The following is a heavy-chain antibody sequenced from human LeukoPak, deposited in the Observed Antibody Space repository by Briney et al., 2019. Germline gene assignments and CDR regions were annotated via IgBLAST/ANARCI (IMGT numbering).Heavy chain of an antibody. V-gene: IGHV3-23*01. CDR2: IGGSDDKT. D-gene: IGHD6-19*01. CDR1: GFTFNRNA. Sequence: GGSLRLSCAASGFTFNRNAISWFRQAPGKGLEWVSTIGGSDDKTFYADSVKGRFTISRDNSKNMVHLQMNSLTGEDTALYYCVRRGDASSGWGDHDFWGQGALVTVSS. CDR3: VRRGDASSGWGDHDF. J-gene: IGHJ4*02.